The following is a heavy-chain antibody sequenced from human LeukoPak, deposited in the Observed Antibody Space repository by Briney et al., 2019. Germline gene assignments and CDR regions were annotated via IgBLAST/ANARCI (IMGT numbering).Heavy chain of an antibody. J-gene: IGHJ4*02. CDR2: ISYDGSNK. CDR3: AKDLSSGTGRGFDY. CDR1: GFTFSNYG. D-gene: IGHD3/OR15-3a*01. Sequence: GRSLRLSCAASGFTFSNYGMDWVRQAPGKGLEWVAIISYDGSNKYYADSVKGRFTISRDNSKNTLYLQMNSLRAEDTALYYCAKDLSSGTGRGFDYWGQGTLVTVSS. V-gene: IGHV3-30*18.